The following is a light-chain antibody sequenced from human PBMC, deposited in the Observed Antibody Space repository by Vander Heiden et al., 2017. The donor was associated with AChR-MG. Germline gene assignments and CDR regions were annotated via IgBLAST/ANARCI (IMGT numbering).Light chain of an antibody. CDR1: ENIITY. V-gene: IGKV1-39*01. Sequence: DIQMTQSPSSLSASVGDSVTITCRASENIITYLNWYQQKPGKAPNLLISRVSSLQSGVPSRFSGTRSGTDFTLTISRLRPEDFATYSCQRREANRPSFGP. CDR3: QRREANRPS. J-gene: IGKJ3*01. CDR2: RVS.